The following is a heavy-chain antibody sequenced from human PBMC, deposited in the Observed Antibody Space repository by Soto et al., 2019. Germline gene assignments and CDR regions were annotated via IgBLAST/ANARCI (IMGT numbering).Heavy chain of an antibody. CDR3: ARDTPRVYDDVYGNYPFPYDMDV. Sequence: GGSLRLSCAASGFTFSSYWMSWVRQAPGKGLEWVANIKEDGSEKYYVDSVKGRFTISRDNAKNSLYLQVNSLRAEDTAVYYCARDTPRVYDDVYGNYPFPYDMDVSGPGTTVTVSS. CDR2: IKEDGSEK. J-gene: IGHJ6*02. CDR1: GFTFSSYW. V-gene: IGHV3-7*03. D-gene: IGHD3-16*02.